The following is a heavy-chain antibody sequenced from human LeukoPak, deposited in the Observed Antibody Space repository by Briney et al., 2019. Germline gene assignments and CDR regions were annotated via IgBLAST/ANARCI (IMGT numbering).Heavy chain of an antibody. D-gene: IGHD2-15*01. J-gene: IGHJ4*02. CDR3: ARKSSIGTPFDY. Sequence: SETLSLTCTVSGGSLNSGDYYWTWIRQSPEKGLEWIGFIYYSGNTYYNPSLKSRVTMSVDTSKNQFSQNLSSVTAADTALYYCARKSSIGTPFDYWGQGTLVTVSS. CDR1: GGSLNSGDYY. V-gene: IGHV4-30-4*01. CDR2: IYYSGNT.